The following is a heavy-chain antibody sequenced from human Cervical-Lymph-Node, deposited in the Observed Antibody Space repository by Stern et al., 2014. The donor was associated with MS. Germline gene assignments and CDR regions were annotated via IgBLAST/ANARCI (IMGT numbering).Heavy chain of an antibody. V-gene: IGHV1-69*06. CDR2: INTIFGTP. J-gene: IGHJ6*02. CDR3: ARPWGIVATTGTHYYYYGMDV. CDR1: GDTFRNYA. Sequence: VQLVQSGAEVKKPGSSVKVSCKTSGDTFRNYAIRWVRQAPGQGLEWVGRINTIFGTPNYAQEFQGRVTLTADTSTTTAYMELSSLRYGDTSVYFCARPWGIVATTGTHYYYYGMDVWGQGTTVTVAS. D-gene: IGHD5-12*01.